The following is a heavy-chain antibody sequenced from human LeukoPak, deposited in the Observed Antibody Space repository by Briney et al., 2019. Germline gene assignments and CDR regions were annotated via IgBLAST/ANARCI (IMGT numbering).Heavy chain of an antibody. CDR1: GFTFGSYA. D-gene: IGHD3-22*01. CDR2: ISYDGSNK. V-gene: IGHV3-30*04. Sequence: GGSLRLSCAASGFTFGSYAMHWVRQAPGKGLEWVAVISYDGSNKYYADSVKGRFTISRDNSKNTLYLQMNSLRAEDTAVYYCAKRRASDGSGYRAFEFWGQGTLVTVSS. J-gene: IGHJ4*02. CDR3: AKRRASDGSGYRAFEF.